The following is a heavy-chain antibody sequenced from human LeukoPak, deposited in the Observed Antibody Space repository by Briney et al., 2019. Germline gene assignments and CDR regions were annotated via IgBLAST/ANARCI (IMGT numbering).Heavy chain of an antibody. CDR3: AKEAMIVVVITLDAFDI. CDR1: GFTFSSYA. V-gene: IGHV3-23*01. D-gene: IGHD3-22*01. Sequence: PGGSLRLSCAASGFTFSSYAMSWVRQAPGKGLEWVSAISGSGGSTYYADSVKGRFTISRDNSKNTLYLQMNSLRAEGTAVYYCAKEAMIVVVITLDAFDIWGQGTMVTVSS. J-gene: IGHJ3*02. CDR2: ISGSGGST.